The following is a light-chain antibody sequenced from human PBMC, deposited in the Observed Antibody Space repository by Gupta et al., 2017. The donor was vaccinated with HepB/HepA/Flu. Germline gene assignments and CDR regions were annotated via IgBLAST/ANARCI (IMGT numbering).Light chain of an antibody. CDR1: QSISSY. Sequence: DIQMTQSPSSLSASVGDRVTITCRASQSISSYLNWYQQKPGKAPKLLIYAASSLQSGVPSRFSGSGSGTDFTLTSISLQPEDFATYYCQQSYSTPLTFGGGTTVEIK. CDR2: AAS. J-gene: IGKJ4*01. CDR3: QQSYSTPLT. V-gene: IGKV1-39*01.